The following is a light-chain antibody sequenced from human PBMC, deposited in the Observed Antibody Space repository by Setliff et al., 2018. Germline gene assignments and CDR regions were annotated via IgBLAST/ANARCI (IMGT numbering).Light chain of an antibody. V-gene: IGLV1-44*01. CDR1: SSNIGSNT. J-gene: IGLJ1*01. CDR2: RNN. Sequence: QSVLTQPPPTSGTPGQRVTISCSGRSSNIGSNTVNWYQQLPGTAPKLLIYRNNQRPSGVPDRFSGSKSGTSASLAISGLQSEDEADYDCAAWDDSLNGLYVFGTGTKVTVL. CDR3: AAWDDSLNGLYV.